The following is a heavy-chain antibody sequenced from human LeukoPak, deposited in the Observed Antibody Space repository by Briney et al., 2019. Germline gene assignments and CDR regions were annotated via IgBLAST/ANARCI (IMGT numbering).Heavy chain of an antibody. CDR2: IRYDGSNK. V-gene: IGHV3-30*02. CDR1: GFTFSNSG. Sequence: GGSLRLSCAASGFTFSNSGMHWVRQPPGKGLEWVAFIRYDGSNKYYADSVKGRFTISRDNSKNTLYLQMNSLRAEDTAVYYCAKDRRIMITFGGVIALSYWGQGTLVTVSS. J-gene: IGHJ4*02. CDR3: AKDRRIMITFGGVIALSY. D-gene: IGHD3-16*02.